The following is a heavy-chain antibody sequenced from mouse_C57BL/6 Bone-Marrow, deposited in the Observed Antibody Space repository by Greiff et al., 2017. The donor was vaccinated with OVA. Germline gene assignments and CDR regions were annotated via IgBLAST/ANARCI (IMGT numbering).Heavy chain of an antibody. Sequence: VQLQQSGAELARPGASVKLSCKASGYTFTSYGISWVKQRTGQGLEWIGEIYPRSGNTSYNEKFKGKATLTADKSSSTAYMELRGLTSEDSAVYFCARAGFAYWGQGTLVTVSA. CDR2: IYPRSGNT. CDR3: ARAGFAY. D-gene: IGHD3-1*01. J-gene: IGHJ3*01. CDR1: GYTFTSYG. V-gene: IGHV1-81*01.